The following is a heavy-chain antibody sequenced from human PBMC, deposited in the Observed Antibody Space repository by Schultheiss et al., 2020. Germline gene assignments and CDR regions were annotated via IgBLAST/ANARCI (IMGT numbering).Heavy chain of an antibody. Sequence: WGSLRLSCAASGFTFSSYGMHWVRQAPGKGLEWVAVIWYDGSNKYYADSVKGRFTISRDNSKNTLYLQMNSLRAEDTAVYYCARDLLAYCGGDCYTDYWGQGTLVTVSS. CDR3: ARDLLAYCGGDCYTDY. CDR1: GFTFSSYG. D-gene: IGHD2-21*01. CDR2: IWYDGSNK. J-gene: IGHJ4*02. V-gene: IGHV3-33*01.